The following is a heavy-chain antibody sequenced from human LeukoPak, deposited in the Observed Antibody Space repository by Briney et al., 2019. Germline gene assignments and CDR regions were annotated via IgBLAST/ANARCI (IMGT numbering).Heavy chain of an antibody. CDR3: ARDMWEYSGSYPGSDY. CDR2: ISAYNGHR. CDR1: GYTFTSYG. J-gene: IGHJ4*02. Sequence: ASVKVSCKASGYTFTSYGISWVRQAPGQGLEWLGCISAYNGHRNYAQKVQGRVTVTTDTSTSTAYMELRSLRSDDTAVYYCARDMWEYSGSYPGSDYWGPGTLVTVSS. D-gene: IGHD1-26*01. V-gene: IGHV1-18*01.